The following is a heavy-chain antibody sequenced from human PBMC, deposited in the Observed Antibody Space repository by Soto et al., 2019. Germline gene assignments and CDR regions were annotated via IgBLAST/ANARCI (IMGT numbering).Heavy chain of an antibody. D-gene: IGHD4-17*01. CDR2: ISGSGGST. Sequence: PGGSLRLSCAASGFTFSSYAMSWVRQAPGKGLEWVSAISGSGGSTYYADSVKGRFTISRDNSKNTLYLQMNSLRAEDTAVYYCAKEGWGLYGDYFDWYFDLWGRGTLVTVSS. CDR1: GFTFSSYA. CDR3: AKEGWGLYGDYFDWYFDL. J-gene: IGHJ2*01. V-gene: IGHV3-23*01.